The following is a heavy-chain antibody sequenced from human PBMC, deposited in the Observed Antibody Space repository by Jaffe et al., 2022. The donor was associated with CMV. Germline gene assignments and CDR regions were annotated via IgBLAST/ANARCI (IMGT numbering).Heavy chain of an antibody. CDR1: GYTFTGYY. CDR2: INPNSGGT. V-gene: IGHV1-2*02. CDR3: ATAAWGWFGELSAFDI. J-gene: IGHJ3*02. Sequence: QVQLVQSGAEVKKPGASVKVSCKASGYTFTGYYMHWVRQAPGQGLEWMGWINPNSGGTNYAQKFQGRVTMTRDTSISTAYMELSRLRSDDTAVYYCATAAWGWFGELSAFDIWGQGTMVTVSS. D-gene: IGHD3-10*01.